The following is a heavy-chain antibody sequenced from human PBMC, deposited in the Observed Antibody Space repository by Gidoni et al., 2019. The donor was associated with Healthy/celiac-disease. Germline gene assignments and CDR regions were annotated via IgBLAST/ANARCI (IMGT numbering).Heavy chain of an antibody. J-gene: IGHJ6*02. CDR3: ARDGGYYDFWSGYTAVYYYYYGMDV. Sequence: EEQLVESGGGLVQPGGSLRLSCAASGFTVSSTYMSWVRPAPGKGLEWVSVIYSGGSTYYADSVKGRFTISRDNSKNTLYLQMNSLRAEDTAVYYCARDGGYYDFWSGYTAVYYYYYGMDVWGQGTTVTVSS. D-gene: IGHD3-3*01. CDR2: IYSGGST. CDR1: GFTVSSTY. V-gene: IGHV3-66*01.